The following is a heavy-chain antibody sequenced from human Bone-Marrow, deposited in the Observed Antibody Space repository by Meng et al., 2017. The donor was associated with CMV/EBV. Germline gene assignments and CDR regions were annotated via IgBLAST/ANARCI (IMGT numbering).Heavy chain of an antibody. Sequence: ASVKVSCKASGYIFTDYYMHWVRQATGQGLEWMGWMNPNSGNTGYAQKFQGRVTITRNTSISTAYMELSSLRSEDTAVYYCARSYNWNYDLDYWGQGTLVTVSS. CDR2: MNPNSGNT. J-gene: IGHJ4*02. V-gene: IGHV1-8*03. CDR1: GYIFTDYY. D-gene: IGHD1-7*01. CDR3: ARSYNWNYDLDY.